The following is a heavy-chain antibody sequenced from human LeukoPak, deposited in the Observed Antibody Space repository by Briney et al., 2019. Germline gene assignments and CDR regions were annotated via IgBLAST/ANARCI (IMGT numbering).Heavy chain of an antibody. CDR3: ARGSGYLDIVAPRDY. J-gene: IGHJ4*02. V-gene: IGHV1-2*02. CDR2: INPNSGDT. Sequence: GASVKVSCKATGYTFTGYYMHWVRQAPGQGLEWMGWINPNSGDTNFAQKFQGRVTMTRDTSISTAYMELGRLRSDDTAVCYCARGSGYLDIVAPRDYWGQGTLVTVSS. D-gene: IGHD5-12*01. CDR1: GYTFTGYY.